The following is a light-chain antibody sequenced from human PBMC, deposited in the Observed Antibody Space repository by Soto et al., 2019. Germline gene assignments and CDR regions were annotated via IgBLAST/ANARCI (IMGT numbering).Light chain of an antibody. CDR1: QTVSVSY. CDR3: QQSNSSPVT. CDR2: GTS. V-gene: IGKV3-20*01. Sequence: EIVLTQSPGTLSLSPGERATLSCRASQTVSVSYLAWYQQKPGQAPRLLIYGTSSRAPGIPDRFSGSGSGTQSPLTISRLEPEDFAIYFCQQSNSSPVTFGGGTKVEIK. J-gene: IGKJ4*01.